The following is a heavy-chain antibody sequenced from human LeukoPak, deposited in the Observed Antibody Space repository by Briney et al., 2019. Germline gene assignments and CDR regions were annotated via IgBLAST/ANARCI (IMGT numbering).Heavy chain of an antibody. Sequence: PSETLSLTCAVYGGSFSGYYWSWIRQPPGKGLEWIGEISHSGSTNYNPSLKSRVTISVDTSKNQFSLKLSSVTAADTAVYYCARVHPCSSTSCSNWFDPWGQGTLVTVSS. CDR2: ISHSGST. CDR3: ARVHPCSSTSCSNWFDP. J-gene: IGHJ5*02. CDR1: GGSFSGYY. V-gene: IGHV4-34*01. D-gene: IGHD2-2*01.